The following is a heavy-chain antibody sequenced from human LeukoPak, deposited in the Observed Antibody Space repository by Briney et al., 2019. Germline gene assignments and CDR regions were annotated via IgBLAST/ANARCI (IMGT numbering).Heavy chain of an antibody. CDR1: GFTFSSYE. J-gene: IGHJ4*02. V-gene: IGHV3-48*03. D-gene: IGHD3-22*01. Sequence: GGSLRLSCAASGFTFSSYEMNWVRQAPGKGLEWVSYISSSGSSIKYADSVKGRFTISRDNSKNTLYLQMNSLRAEDTAVYYCAKLGRGPQSGYLGYYFDYWGQGTLVTVSS. CDR3: AKLGRGPQSGYLGYYFDY. CDR2: ISSSGSSI.